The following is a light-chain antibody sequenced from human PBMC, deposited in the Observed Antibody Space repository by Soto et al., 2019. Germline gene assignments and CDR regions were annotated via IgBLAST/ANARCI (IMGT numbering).Light chain of an antibody. V-gene: IGLV2-14*01. CDR2: DVS. Sequence: QSALTQPASMSGSPGQSMTISCTGTSSDVGGYNYVSWYQQHPGKAPKLMIYDVSNRPSGVSNRFSGSKSGNTASLTISGLQPEDEADYYCSSYTSSSTPVVFGGGTKLTVL. CDR1: SSDVGGYNY. CDR3: SSYTSSSTPVV. J-gene: IGLJ2*01.